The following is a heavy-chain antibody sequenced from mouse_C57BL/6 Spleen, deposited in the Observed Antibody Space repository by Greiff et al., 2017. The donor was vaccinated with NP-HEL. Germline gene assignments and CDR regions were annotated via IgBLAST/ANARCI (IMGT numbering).Heavy chain of an antibody. J-gene: IGHJ4*01. CDR3: ARNPYDYDGDYYAMDY. CDR1: GFSLTSYA. D-gene: IGHD2-4*01. V-gene: IGHV2-9-1*01. Sequence: VKVVESGPGLVAPSQSLSITCTVSGFSLTSYAISWVRQPPGKGLEWLGVIWTGGGTNYNSALKSRLSISKDNSKSQVFLKMNSLQTDDTARYYCARNPYDYDGDYYAMDYWGQGTSVTVSS. CDR2: IWTGGGT.